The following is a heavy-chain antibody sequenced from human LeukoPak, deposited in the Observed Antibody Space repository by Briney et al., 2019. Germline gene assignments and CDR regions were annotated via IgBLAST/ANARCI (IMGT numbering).Heavy chain of an antibody. Sequence: GGSLRLSCAASGFTFSSSWMTWVRQAPGKGLEYVANIKEDGTEKYYVDSVKGRFTISRDNAKNSLYLQMSSLRAGDTAVYYCARGSGFHTFDSWGQGTLVTVSS. V-gene: IGHV3-7*05. CDR1: GFTFSSSW. CDR3: ARGSGFHTFDS. D-gene: IGHD5-12*01. J-gene: IGHJ4*02. CDR2: IKEDGTEK.